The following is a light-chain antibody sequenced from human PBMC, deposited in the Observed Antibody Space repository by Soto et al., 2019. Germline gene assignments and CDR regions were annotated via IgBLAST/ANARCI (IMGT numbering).Light chain of an antibody. J-gene: IGKJ4*01. CDR1: QSVDYY. Sequence: EIVLTQSPATLSLSPGERATLSCRASQSVDYYLAWYQQKPGQAPRLLIYDASSRATGIPARFSGSGSGTDFTLTINSLEPEDFAVYYCQQRTSWPLTFGGGTKVEV. CDR2: DAS. CDR3: QQRTSWPLT. V-gene: IGKV3-11*01.